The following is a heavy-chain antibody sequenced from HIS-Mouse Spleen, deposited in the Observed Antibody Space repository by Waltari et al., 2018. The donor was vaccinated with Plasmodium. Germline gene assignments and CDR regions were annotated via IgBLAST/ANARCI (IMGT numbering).Heavy chain of an antibody. CDR3: ALTTYSSSSAKYYYYGMDV. CDR1: GFSLSTSGLC. CDR2: IDWDDDK. Sequence: VTLRESGPALVKPTQTLTLTCTFSGFSLSTSGLCVTWIRQPPGKALEWLARIDWDDDKYYSTSLKTRLTISKDTATNQVVLTMPNMDPVDTATYYCALTTYSSSSAKYYYYGMDVWGQGTTVTVSS. J-gene: IGHJ6*02. V-gene: IGHV2-70*11. D-gene: IGHD6-6*01.